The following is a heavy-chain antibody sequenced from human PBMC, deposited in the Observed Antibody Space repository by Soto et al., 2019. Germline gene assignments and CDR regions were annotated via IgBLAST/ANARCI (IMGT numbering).Heavy chain of an antibody. CDR2: IYYSGST. CDR1: GGSISSYY. Sequence: SETLSLTCTVSGGSISSYYWSWIRQPPGKGLEWIGYIYYSGSTNYNPSLKSRVTISVDTSKNQFSLKLSSVTAADTAVYYCARDLKTVRGDYMDVWGKGTTVTVSS. V-gene: IGHV4-59*01. D-gene: IGHD3-10*01. CDR3: ARDLKTVRGDYMDV. J-gene: IGHJ6*03.